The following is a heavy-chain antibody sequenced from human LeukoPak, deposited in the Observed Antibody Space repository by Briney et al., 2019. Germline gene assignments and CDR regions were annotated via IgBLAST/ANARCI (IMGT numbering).Heavy chain of an antibody. CDR3: ARAQEPYCSSTSCPKSWFDP. J-gene: IGHJ5*02. CDR1: GGTFSSYA. CDR2: IIPIFGTA. V-gene: IGHV1-69*13. D-gene: IGHD2-2*01. Sequence: ASVKVSCKASGGTFSSYAISWVRQAPGQGLEWMGGIIPIFGTANYAQKFQGRVTITADESTSTAYMELSSLRSEDTAVYYCARAQEPYCSSTSCPKSWFDPWGQGTLATVSS.